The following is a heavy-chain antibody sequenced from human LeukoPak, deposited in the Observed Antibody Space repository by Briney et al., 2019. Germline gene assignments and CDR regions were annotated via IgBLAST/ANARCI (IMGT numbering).Heavy chain of an antibody. CDR1: GYTFTSYY. Sequence: ASVKVSCKASGYTFTSYYMHWVRQAPGEGLEWMGIINPSGGSTTYAQKFQGRVTMTRDMSTSTVYMDLSSLRSEDTAVYYCAREEALGSGSFDYWGQGTLVTVSS. D-gene: IGHD1-26*01. CDR2: INPSGGST. CDR3: AREEALGSGSFDY. V-gene: IGHV1-46*01. J-gene: IGHJ4*02.